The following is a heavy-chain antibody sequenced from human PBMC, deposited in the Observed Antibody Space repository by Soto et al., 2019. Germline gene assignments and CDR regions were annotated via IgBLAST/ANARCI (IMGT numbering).Heavy chain of an antibody. CDR3: ARGRYCLTGRCFPNWFDS. CDR2: IYKSATT. CDR1: GDSISNLDYF. Sequence: PSETLSLTCSVSGDSISNLDYFWAWIRQPPGQALEYIGYIYKSATTYYNPSFESRVAISVDTSKSQFSLNVTSATAADTAVYFCARGRYCLTGRCFPNWFDSWGQGALGTAPQ. V-gene: IGHV4-30-4*01. D-gene: IGHD7-27*01. J-gene: IGHJ5*01.